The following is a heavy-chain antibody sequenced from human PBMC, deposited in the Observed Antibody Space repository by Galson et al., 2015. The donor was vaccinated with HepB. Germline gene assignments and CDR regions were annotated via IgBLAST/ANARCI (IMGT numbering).Heavy chain of an antibody. CDR2: INSDGSST. Sequence: SLRLSCAASGFTFSSYWMHWVRQAPGKGLVWVSRINSDGSSTSYADSVKGRFTISRDNAKNTLYLQMNSLRAEDTAVYYCARAHQLERPLFASVDYWGQGTLVTVSS. J-gene: IGHJ4*02. V-gene: IGHV3-74*01. CDR1: GFTFSSYW. CDR3: ARAHQLERPLFASVDY. D-gene: IGHD1-1*01.